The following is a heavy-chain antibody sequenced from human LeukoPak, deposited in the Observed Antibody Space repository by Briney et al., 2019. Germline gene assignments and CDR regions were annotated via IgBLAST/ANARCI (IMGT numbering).Heavy chain of an antibody. V-gene: IGHV1-8*01. CDR3: ARGDYGDHVVNWFDP. CDR1: GYTFTSYD. Sequence: ASVKVSCKASGYTFTSYDINWVRQATGQGLEWKGWMNPNSGNTGYAQKFQGRVTMTRNTSISTAYMELSSLRSEDTAVYYCARGDYGDHVVNWFDPWGQGTLVTVSS. J-gene: IGHJ5*02. D-gene: IGHD4-17*01. CDR2: MNPNSGNT.